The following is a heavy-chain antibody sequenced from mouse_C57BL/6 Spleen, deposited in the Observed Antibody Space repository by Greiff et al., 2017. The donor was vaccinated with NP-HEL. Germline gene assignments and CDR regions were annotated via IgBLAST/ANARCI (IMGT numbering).Heavy chain of an antibody. V-gene: IGHV1-64*01. D-gene: IGHD1-1*01. CDR3: ARTYHDYGGNYRYFDV. CDR2: IHPNSGST. CDR1: GYTFTSYW. J-gene: IGHJ1*03. Sequence: VQLQQSGAELVKPGASVKLSCKASGYTFTSYWMHWVKQRPGQGLEWIGMIHPNSGSTNYNEKFKSKATLTVDKSSSTAYMQLSSLTSEDSAVYYCARTYHDYGGNYRYFDVWGTGTTVTVSS.